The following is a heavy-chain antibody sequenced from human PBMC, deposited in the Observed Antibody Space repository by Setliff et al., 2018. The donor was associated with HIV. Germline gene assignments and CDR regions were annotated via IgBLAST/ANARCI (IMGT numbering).Heavy chain of an antibody. V-gene: IGHV1-46*01. CDR2: INPSGGGT. J-gene: IGHJ4*02. D-gene: IGHD2-8*01. Sequence: GASVKVSCKAAGYTLTNYHMHWVRQAPGQGLEWMGIINPSGGGTTYAQTFQDRVTMSRDTSTSTVYMELSSLRSEDTAVYYCASGSGYCTKGDCYIGVHRTPDKYYFDSWGQGTLVTVSS. CDR3: ASGSGYCTKGDCYIGVHRTPDKYYFDS. CDR1: GYTLTNYH.